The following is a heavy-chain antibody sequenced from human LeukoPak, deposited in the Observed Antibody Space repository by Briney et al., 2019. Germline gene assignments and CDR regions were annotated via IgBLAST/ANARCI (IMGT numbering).Heavy chain of an antibody. J-gene: IGHJ3*02. Sequence: ASVKVSCKASGYTFTGYYMHWVRQAPGQGLEWLGWINTKSGATNYAQNFQGRVTMTRDTSMSTTYMELKRLRSDDTAVYYCARDTLGATFPGAFDIWGQGTMVTVSS. CDR1: GYTFTGYY. CDR3: ARDTLGATFPGAFDI. V-gene: IGHV1-2*02. CDR2: INTKSGAT. D-gene: IGHD1-26*01.